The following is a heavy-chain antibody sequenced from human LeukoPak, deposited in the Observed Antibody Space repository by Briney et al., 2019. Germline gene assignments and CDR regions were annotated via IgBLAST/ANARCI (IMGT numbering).Heavy chain of an antibody. CDR2: ISYDGSNK. V-gene: IGHV3-30-3*01. CDR1: GFTFSSYA. J-gene: IGHJ4*02. CDR3: ARGREYRYGHDFDY. D-gene: IGHD5-18*01. Sequence: GGSLRLSYAVSGFTFSSYAMHWVRQAPGKGLEWVAVISYDGSNKYYADSVKGRFTISRDNSQNTLYLQMNSLRAEDTAVYYWARGREYRYGHDFDYWGQGTLVTVSS.